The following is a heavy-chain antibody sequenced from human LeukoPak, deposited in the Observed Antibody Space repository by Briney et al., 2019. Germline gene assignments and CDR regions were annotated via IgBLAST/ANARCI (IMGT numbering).Heavy chain of an antibody. CDR2: IWYDGSKK. CDR3: ARGYGDYVSGMDV. Sequence: PGGSLRLSCGASGFTFSSYGMHWVRQGPGKGLEWVAVIWYDGSKKYYADSVKGRFTISRDNSKNTLYLQINSLRAEDTAVYYCARGYGDYVSGMDVWGQGTTVTVSS. D-gene: IGHD4-17*01. V-gene: IGHV3-33*01. CDR1: GFTFSSYG. J-gene: IGHJ6*02.